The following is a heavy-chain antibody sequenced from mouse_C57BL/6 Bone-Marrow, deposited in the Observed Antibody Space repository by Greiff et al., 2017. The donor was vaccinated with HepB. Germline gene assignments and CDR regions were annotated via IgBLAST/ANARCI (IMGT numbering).Heavy chain of an antibody. D-gene: IGHD1-1*01. J-gene: IGHJ3*01. CDR3: ARKHYGSPWFAY. CDR2: ISYDGSN. CDR1: GYSITSGYY. V-gene: IGHV3-6*01. Sequence: EVQLQQSGPGLVKPSQSLSLTCSVTGYSITSGYYWNWIRQFPGNKLEWMGYISYDGSNNYNPSLKNRISITRDTSKNQFFLKLNSVTTEDTATYYCARKHYGSPWFAYWGQGTLVTVSA.